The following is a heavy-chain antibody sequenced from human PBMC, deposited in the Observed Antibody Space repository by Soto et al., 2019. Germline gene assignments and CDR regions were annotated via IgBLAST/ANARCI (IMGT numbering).Heavy chain of an antibody. CDR1: GYSVSSGYY. J-gene: IGHJ4*02. V-gene: IGHV4-38-2*01. CDR3: ARGPTYGDPHFSFDY. CDR2: IYHSGST. D-gene: IGHD4-17*01. Sequence: PSETLSLTCAVSGYSVSSGYYWGWIRQPPGKGLEWIGTIYHSGSTFYNPSLKSRVTISVDTSKNQFSLKLSSVTAADTAVYYCARGPTYGDPHFSFDYWGQGTLVTVSS.